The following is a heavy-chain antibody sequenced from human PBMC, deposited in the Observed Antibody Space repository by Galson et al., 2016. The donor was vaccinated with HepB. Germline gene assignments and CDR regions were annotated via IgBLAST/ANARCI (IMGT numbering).Heavy chain of an antibody. D-gene: IGHD3-3*01. CDR2: ISNDGSDK. CDR3: ARSEWLLSDGLDG. J-gene: IGHJ6*02. V-gene: IGHV3-30*03. CDR1: GFTFSTYG. Sequence: SLRLSCAASGFTFSTYGMHWVRQAPGKGLEWVAVISNDGSDKYYADSVKGRFTISRDNSKNMLYLQMNSLRASDTAVYYCARSEWLLSDGLDGWGQGTTVTVSS.